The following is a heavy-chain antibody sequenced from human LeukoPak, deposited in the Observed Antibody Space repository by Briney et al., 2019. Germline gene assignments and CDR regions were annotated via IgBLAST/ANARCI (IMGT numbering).Heavy chain of an antibody. CDR2: IYPGDSDT. CDR1: GDSLTNYW. V-gene: IGHV5-51*01. J-gene: IGHJ6*02. CDR3: AGMSRKTNYYYAMDV. Sequence: GESLKISCQGSGDSLTNYWIAWVRQMPGKSLEWMGIIYPGDSDTRYSPSFEGQVTISVDKSISTAYLQWSRLKASDTAMYYCAGMSRKTNYYYAMDVWGQGTTVTVSS. D-gene: IGHD1-14*01.